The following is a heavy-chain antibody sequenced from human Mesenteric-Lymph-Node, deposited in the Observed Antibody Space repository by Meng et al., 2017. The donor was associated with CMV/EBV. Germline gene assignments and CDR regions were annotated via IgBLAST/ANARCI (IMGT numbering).Heavy chain of an antibody. CDR1: GLTFSSYD. J-gene: IGHJ4*02. CDR2: IYSGGSRT. D-gene: IGHD3-3*01. CDR3: ARERSFLEWLFDY. Sequence: GESLKISCAASGLTFSSYDMSWVRQAPGKGLEWVSVIYSGGSRTYNADSVKGRFTISRDNSKNTLYLQMNSLRAEDTAVYYCARERSFLEWLFDYWGQGTLVTVSS. V-gene: IGHV3-23*03.